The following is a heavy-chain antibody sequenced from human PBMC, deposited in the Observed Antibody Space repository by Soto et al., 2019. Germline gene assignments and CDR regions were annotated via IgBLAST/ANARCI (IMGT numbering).Heavy chain of an antibody. D-gene: IGHD3-22*01. CDR2: ISSSGSTI. CDR1: GFTFSSYE. V-gene: IGHV3-48*03. CDR3: ARDMIGYYDSSGIIDY. J-gene: IGHJ4*02. Sequence: GSLRLSCAASGFTFSSYEMNWVRQAPGKGLEWVSYISSSGSTIYYADSVKGRFTISRDNAKNSLYLQMNSLRAEDTAVYYCARDMIGYYDSSGIIDYWGQGTLVTVSS.